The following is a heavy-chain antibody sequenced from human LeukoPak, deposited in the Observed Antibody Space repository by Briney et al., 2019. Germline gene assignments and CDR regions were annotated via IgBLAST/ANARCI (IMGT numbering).Heavy chain of an antibody. J-gene: IGHJ5*02. CDR1: GYTFTSYD. CDR2: MNPNSGNT. CDR3: ASDSSPVGATGRFDP. V-gene: IGHV1-8*03. Sequence: ASVKVSCKASGYTFTSYDINWVRQATGQGLEWMGWMNPNSGNTGYAQKFQGRVTITRNTSISTAYMELSSLRSEDTAVYYCASDSSPVGATGRFDPWGQGTLVTVSS. D-gene: IGHD1-26*01.